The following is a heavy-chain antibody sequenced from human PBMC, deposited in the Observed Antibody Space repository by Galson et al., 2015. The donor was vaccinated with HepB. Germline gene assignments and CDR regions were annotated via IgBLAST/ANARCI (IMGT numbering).Heavy chain of an antibody. V-gene: IGHV3-23*01. CDR2: ISGSGDLT. CDR1: GFTFSNYA. CDR3: AKCLGVRGKYYYGMDV. D-gene: IGHD3-10*01. Sequence: SLRLSCAASGFTFSNYAMSWVRQAPGKGLEWVSTISGSGDLTYYADSVRGRFTISGDKFKNTLFLQMNSLRAEDTAVYYCAKCLGVRGKYYYGMDVWGQGTTVTVSS. J-gene: IGHJ6*02.